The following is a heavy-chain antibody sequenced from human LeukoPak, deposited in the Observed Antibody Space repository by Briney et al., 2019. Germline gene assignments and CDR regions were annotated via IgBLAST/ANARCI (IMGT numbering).Heavy chain of an antibody. V-gene: IGHV3-74*01. CDR3: VRSLRSADF. J-gene: IGHJ4*02. Sequence: GGSLRLPCEASGFTFSNYWMHWVRQPPGKGLMWVSQISTDGSQTFYADSVKGRFTISRDNAKNTLFLQMDSLRPEDTAVYYCVRSLRSADFWGQGTLVTVSS. CDR1: GFTFSNYW. CDR2: ISTDGSQT.